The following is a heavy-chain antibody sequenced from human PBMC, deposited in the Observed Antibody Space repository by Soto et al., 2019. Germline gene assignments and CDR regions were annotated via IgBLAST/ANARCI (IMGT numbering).Heavy chain of an antibody. D-gene: IGHD3-22*01. CDR2: ISGSGSST. J-gene: IGHJ4*02. CDR3: AKDLRGGSSGYYGTYFDY. V-gene: IGHV3-23*01. Sequence: GGSLRLSCAASGVTFSSYAMSWVRQAPGKGLEWVSAISGSGSSTYYADSVKGRFTISRDNSKNTLYLQMNSLRAEDTAVYYCAKDLRGGSSGYYGTYFDYWGQGTLVTVSS. CDR1: GVTFSSYA.